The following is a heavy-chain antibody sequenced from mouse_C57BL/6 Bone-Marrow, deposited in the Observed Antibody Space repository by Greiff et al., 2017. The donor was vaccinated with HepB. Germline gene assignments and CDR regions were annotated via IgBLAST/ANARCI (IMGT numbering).Heavy chain of an antibody. V-gene: IGHV5-2*01. CDR2: INSDGGST. J-gene: IGHJ3*01. Sequence: DVMLVESGGGLVQPGESLKLSCESNEYEFPSHDMSWVRKTPEKRLELVAAINSDGGSTYYPDTMERRFIISRDNTKKTLYLQMSSLRSEDTALYYCAIYDGYYAPFAYWGQGTLVTVSA. CDR3: AIYDGYYAPFAY. D-gene: IGHD2-3*01. CDR1: EYEFPSHD.